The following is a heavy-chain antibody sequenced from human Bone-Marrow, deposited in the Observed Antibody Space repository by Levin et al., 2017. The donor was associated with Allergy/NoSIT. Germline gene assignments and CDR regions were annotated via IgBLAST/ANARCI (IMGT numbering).Heavy chain of an antibody. V-gene: IGHV3-48*02. CDR2: ISSSSTTT. Sequence: GESLKISCAASGFTFSSYNMNWVRQAPGKGLEWVSHISSSSTTTYYADSVKGRFTISRENAKNSLYLQMNSLRDEDTAVFYCARDQIAAAGPAYWYFDRWGRGTLVTVSS. D-gene: IGHD6-13*01. J-gene: IGHJ2*01. CDR1: GFTFSSYN. CDR3: ARDQIAAAGPAYWYFDR.